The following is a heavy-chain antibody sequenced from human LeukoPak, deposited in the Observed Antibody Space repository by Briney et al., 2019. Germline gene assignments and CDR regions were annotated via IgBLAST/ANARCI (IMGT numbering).Heavy chain of an antibody. Sequence: GGSLRLSCAASGFTFSSYSMNWVRQAPGKGLEWVSSISSSSSYIYYADSVKGRFTISRDNAKNSLYLQMNSLRAEDTAVYYCAREGRAVVVPATSPDYWGQGTLVTVSS. CDR3: AREGRAVVVPATSPDY. J-gene: IGHJ4*02. D-gene: IGHD2-2*01. CDR2: ISSSSSYI. V-gene: IGHV3-21*01. CDR1: GFTFSSYS.